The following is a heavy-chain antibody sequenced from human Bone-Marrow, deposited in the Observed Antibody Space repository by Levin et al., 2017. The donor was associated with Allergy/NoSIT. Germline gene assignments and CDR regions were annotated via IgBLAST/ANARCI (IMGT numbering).Heavy chain of an antibody. CDR3: AKDSRDSSFDY. Sequence: HPGESLKISCAASGFTFDDYTMHWVRQAPGKGLEWVSLISWDGGSTYYADSVKGRFTISRDNSKNSLYLQMNSLRTEDTALYYCAKDSRDSSFDYWGQGTLVTVSS. D-gene: IGHD2-21*01. CDR1: GFTFDDYT. CDR2: ISWDGGST. J-gene: IGHJ4*02. V-gene: IGHV3-43*01.